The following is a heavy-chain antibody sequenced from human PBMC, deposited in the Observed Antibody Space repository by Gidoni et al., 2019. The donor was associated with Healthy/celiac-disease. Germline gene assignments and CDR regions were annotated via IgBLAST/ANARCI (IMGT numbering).Heavy chain of an antibody. CDR2: IFSNDEQ. CDR1: GFSISKARMG. D-gene: IGHD6-6*01. CDR3: ARMWSSSSEFDY. J-gene: IGHJ4*02. V-gene: IGHV2-26*01. Sequence: QVTLKESGPVLVTPTETLTLTCNGPGFSISKARMGVSWIRPPPGKTLEWLAHIFSNDEQSYSPSLKSRLTISKDTSTSQVVLTMPNMDPVDTATYYCARMWSSSSEFDYWGQGTLVTVSS.